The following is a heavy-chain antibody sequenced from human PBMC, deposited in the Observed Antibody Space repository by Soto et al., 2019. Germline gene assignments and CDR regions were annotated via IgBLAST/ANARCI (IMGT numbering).Heavy chain of an antibody. D-gene: IGHD2-2*01. CDR1: GFTFRSYA. CDR2: ISDSGDST. CDR3: AKAATYCSSTSCLRPANPDV. V-gene: IGHV3-23*01. Sequence: PGGSLRLSCAAAGFTFRSYAMTWVRLAPGKGLEWVSAISDSGDSTYYADSAKGRFTISRDNSKNTLYLQMNSLRAEDTAIYYCAKAATYCSSTSCLRPANPDVWGQGTTVTV. J-gene: IGHJ6*02.